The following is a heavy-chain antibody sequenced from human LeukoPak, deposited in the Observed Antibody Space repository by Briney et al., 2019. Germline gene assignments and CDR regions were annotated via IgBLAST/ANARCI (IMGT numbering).Heavy chain of an antibody. Sequence: PGGSLRLSCAASGFTFSSYAMSWVRQAPGKGLEWVSAISGSGGSTYYADSVKGRFTISRDNSKNTLYLQMNSLRAEDTAVYYCAKDSRSWNYLFYYGMDVWGQGTTATVSS. V-gene: IGHV3-23*01. D-gene: IGHD1-7*01. J-gene: IGHJ6*02. CDR3: AKDSRSWNYLFYYGMDV. CDR1: GFTFSSYA. CDR2: ISGSGGST.